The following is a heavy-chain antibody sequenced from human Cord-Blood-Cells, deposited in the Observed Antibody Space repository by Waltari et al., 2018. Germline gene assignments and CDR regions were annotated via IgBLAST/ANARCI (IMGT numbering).Heavy chain of an antibody. J-gene: IGHJ3*02. D-gene: IGHD6-6*01. Sequence: QVQLQESGPGLVKPSETLSLTCAVSGYSISSGYYWGWIRQPPGKGLEWIGSIYHSGGSYYTPSLKSRVTISVDTSKNPFSLKLSSVTAADTAVYYCARDSIAARPVGAFDIWGQGTMVTVSS. CDR3: ARDSIAARPVGAFDI. V-gene: IGHV4-38-2*02. CDR2: IYHSGGS. CDR1: GYSISSGYY.